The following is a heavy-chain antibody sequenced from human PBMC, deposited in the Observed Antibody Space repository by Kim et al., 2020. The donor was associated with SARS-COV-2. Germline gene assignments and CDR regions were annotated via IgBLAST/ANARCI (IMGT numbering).Heavy chain of an antibody. CDR2: GRT. CDR3: ARGRRGPFIY. V-gene: IGHV4-34*01. Sequence: GRTNNSPSLKSRVTISVDTSKNQFSLRLSSVTAADTAVYYCARGRRGPFIYWGQGTLVTVSS. J-gene: IGHJ4*02.